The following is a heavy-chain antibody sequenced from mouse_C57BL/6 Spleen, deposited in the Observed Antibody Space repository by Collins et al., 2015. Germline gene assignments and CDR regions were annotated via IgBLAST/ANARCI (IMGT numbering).Heavy chain of an antibody. Sequence: EVQLQQSGPELVKPGASVKISCKASGYTFTDYNMHWVKQSHGKSLEWIGYIYPYNGGTGYNQKFKSKATLTVDNSSSTAYMELRSLTSEDSAVYYCATYGYDGDWYFDVWGAGTTVTVSS. CDR1: GYTFTDYN. CDR3: ATYGYDGDWYFDV. J-gene: IGHJ1*01. V-gene: IGHV1S29*02. D-gene: IGHD2-2*01. CDR2: IYPYNGGT.